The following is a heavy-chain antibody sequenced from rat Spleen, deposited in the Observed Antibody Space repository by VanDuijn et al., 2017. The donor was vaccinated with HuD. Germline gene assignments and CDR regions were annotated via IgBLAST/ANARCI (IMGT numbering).Heavy chain of an antibody. CDR2: INKDSSRI. V-gene: IGHV4-2*01. CDR1: GFTFKDHW. Sequence: EVKLVESGGGLVQPGRSLKLSCAASGFTFKDHWMGWVRQALGKWLDWIGEINKDSSRIKYIPSLNDKFTISRDNARNTLYLQMNKLGSEDTVIYYWAREDAGINYWAQGVMVTVSS. J-gene: IGHJ2*01. CDR3: AREDAGINY. D-gene: IGHD2-2*01.